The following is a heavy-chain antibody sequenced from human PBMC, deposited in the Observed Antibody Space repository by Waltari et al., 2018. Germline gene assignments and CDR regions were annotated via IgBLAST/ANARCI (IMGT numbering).Heavy chain of an antibody. J-gene: IGHJ3*02. CDR3: ARILLCSSTSCSTRGAFDI. CDR2: IYTSGST. D-gene: IGHD2-2*01. CDR1: GGSISSYY. V-gene: IGHV4-4*07. Sequence: QVQLQESGPGLVKPSETLSLTCTVSGGSISSYYWRWIRQPAGKGLEWIGRIYTSGSTNYNPSLKSRVTMSVDTSKNQFSLKLSSVTAADTAVYYCARILLCSSTSCSTRGAFDIWGQGTMVTVSS.